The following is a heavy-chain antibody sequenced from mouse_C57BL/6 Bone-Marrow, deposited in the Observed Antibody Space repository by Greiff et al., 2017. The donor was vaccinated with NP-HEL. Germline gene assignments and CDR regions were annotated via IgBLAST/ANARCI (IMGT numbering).Heavy chain of an antibody. Sequence: EVQGVESGGGLVQPGGSLKISCAASGFTFSDYGMAWVRQAPRKGPEWVAFISNLAYSIYYADTVTGRFTISRENAKNTLYLEMSSLRSEDTAMYYCARQRGYYAMDYWGQGTSVTVSS. J-gene: IGHJ4*01. V-gene: IGHV5-15*01. CDR1: GFTFSDYG. CDR2: ISNLAYSI. CDR3: ARQRGYYAMDY.